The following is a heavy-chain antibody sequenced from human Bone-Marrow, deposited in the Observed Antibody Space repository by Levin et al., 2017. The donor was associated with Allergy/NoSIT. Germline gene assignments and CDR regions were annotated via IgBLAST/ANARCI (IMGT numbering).Heavy chain of an antibody. V-gene: IGHV1-46*01. CDR1: GYTFTNHY. CDR2: INPSDGYT. CDR3: ARKMEQEGPSAFDI. Sequence: ASVKVSCKTSGYTFTNHYIHWVRQAPGQGLEWMGMINPSDGYTYYEQKFQGRITMTRDATTSTVSMDLSSLRSEDTAVYYCARKMEQEGPSAFDIWGQGTVVTVSS. J-gene: IGHJ3*02. D-gene: IGHD1/OR15-1a*01.